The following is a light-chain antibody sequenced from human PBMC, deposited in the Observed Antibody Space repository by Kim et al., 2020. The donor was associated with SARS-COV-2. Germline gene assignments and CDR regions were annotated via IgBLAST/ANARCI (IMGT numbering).Light chain of an antibody. CDR3: QQSLTAPLLT. CDR2: AAS. CDR1: QSISSY. Sequence: SVGDRVTITCRASQSISSYLNWYQQKPGKAPKLLIYAASSLQSGAPSRFSGSVSGTDFTLPISSLQPEYFATYYCQQSLTAPLLTFGGGTKVDIK. V-gene: IGKV1-39*01. J-gene: IGKJ4*01.